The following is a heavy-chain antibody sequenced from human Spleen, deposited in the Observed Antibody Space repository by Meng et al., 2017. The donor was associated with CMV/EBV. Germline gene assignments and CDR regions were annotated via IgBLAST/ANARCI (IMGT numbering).Heavy chain of an antibody. J-gene: IGHJ5*02. CDR1: GYIFTDYF. Sequence: CRASGYIFTDYFMHRVRQAPRQGLEWMGWINTHNGGTNYAQRFQGRVTMTRDTSISTVYMELSRLTSDDTALYYCARDQQQLGWFDPWGQGSLVTVSS. D-gene: IGHD6-13*01. CDR3: ARDQQQLGWFDP. V-gene: IGHV1-2*02. CDR2: INTHNGGT.